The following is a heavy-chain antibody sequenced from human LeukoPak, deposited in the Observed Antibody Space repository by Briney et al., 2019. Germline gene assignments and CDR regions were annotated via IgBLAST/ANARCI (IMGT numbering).Heavy chain of an antibody. CDR2: INPNSGGT. Sequence: GASVTVSCKASGYTFTGYYMHWVRQAPGQGLEWMGWINPNSGGTNYAQKFQGWVTMTRDTSISTAYMELSRLRSDDTAVYYCAVVNDSSGYYFDAFDIRGQGTMVTVSS. CDR3: AVVNDSSGYYFDAFDI. V-gene: IGHV1-2*04. CDR1: GYTFTGYY. D-gene: IGHD3-22*01. J-gene: IGHJ3*02.